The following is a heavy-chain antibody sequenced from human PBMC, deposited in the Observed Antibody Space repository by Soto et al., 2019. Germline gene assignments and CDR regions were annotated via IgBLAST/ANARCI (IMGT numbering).Heavy chain of an antibody. Sequence: SETLSLTCAVCGGAFSGYYWTWIRQPPGTGLEWIGEINHSGSTNYNPSLKSRVTISVDTSKNQFSLKLTSVTAADTAVYYCARDKITGHFDYWGQGTLVNVSS. V-gene: IGHV4-34*01. CDR3: ARDKITGHFDY. J-gene: IGHJ4*02. CDR1: GGAFSGYY. CDR2: INHSGST. D-gene: IGHD2-8*02.